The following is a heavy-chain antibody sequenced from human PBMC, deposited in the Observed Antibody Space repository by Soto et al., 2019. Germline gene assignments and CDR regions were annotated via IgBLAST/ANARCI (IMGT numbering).Heavy chain of an antibody. Sequence: QVQLVQSGAEVKKPGSSVKVSCKASGGTFSTDSISWVRQAPGQGLEWMGGIIPMFGTANNAQKFQGGVTITADESPSTAYMELSSLRSEDTAVYFCAREIDGYYGMDVWGQGTTVTVAS. V-gene: IGHV1-69*12. CDR1: GGTFSTDS. CDR3: AREIDGYYGMDV. J-gene: IGHJ6*02. CDR2: IIPMFGTA.